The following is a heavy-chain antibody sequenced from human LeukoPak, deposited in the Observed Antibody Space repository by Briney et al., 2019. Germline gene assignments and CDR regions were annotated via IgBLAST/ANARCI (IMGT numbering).Heavy chain of an antibody. CDR3: AKVRWDNSGWYYLDS. D-gene: IGHD6-19*01. CDR1: RFTFSSYG. Sequence: GGPLRLSCAASRFTFSSYGMHWGRQAPGKGLEWGAFIRYDGSNKYYADSVKGRFTISRDNSKSTLYLQMNSLRTEDTAVYYCAKVRWDNSGWYYLDSWGQGTLVTVSS. V-gene: IGHV3-30*02. CDR2: IRYDGSNK. J-gene: IGHJ4*02.